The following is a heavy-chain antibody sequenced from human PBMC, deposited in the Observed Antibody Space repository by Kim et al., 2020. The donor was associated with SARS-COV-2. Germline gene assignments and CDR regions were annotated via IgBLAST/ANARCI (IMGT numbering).Heavy chain of an antibody. V-gene: IGHV3-72*01. CDR1: GFTLSDYF. Sequence: GGSLRLSCAASGFTLSDYFMDWVRQVPGKGLEWIGRSRHRPRNYTTEYAASVQGRFTVSRDDSKTSLHLLMTSLGTEDTAEYYCVRGHKSFDLWSQGTLVTVSS. J-gene: IGHJ5*02. CDR2: SRHRPRNYTT. CDR3: VRGHKSFDL.